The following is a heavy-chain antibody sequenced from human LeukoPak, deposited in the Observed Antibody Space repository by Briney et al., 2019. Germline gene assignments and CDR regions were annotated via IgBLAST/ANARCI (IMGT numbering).Heavy chain of an antibody. CDR3: ARQLVRYDWFDP. D-gene: IGHD6-13*01. V-gene: IGHV4-59*08. CDR2: IYYSGST. J-gene: IGHJ5*02. CDR1: GGSISSYY. Sequence: SETLSLTCTVSGGSISSYYWSWIRQPPGKGLEWIGYIYYSGSTNYNPSLKSRVTISVDTSKNQFSLKLSSVTAADTAVYYCARQLVRYDWFDPWGRGTLVTVSS.